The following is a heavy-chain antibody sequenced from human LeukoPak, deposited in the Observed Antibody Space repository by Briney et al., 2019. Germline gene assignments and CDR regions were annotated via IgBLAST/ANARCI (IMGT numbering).Heavy chain of an antibody. Sequence: PSQTLSLTCSVSRASITSPGYYWTWIRQYPGKGLEWNGNMFYNGTTYYNPSFKGRVTVSGDTSKNQFSLNLNSVTAADTAVYYCARDRMDTALAFFFDYWGQGTLVTVSS. V-gene: IGHV4-31*03. CDR2: MFYNGTT. D-gene: IGHD5-18*01. CDR1: RASITSPGYY. J-gene: IGHJ4*02. CDR3: ARDRMDTALAFFFDY.